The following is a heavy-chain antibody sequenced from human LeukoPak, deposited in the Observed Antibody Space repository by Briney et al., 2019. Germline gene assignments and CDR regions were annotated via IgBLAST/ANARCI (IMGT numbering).Heavy chain of an antibody. V-gene: IGHV3-7*03. J-gene: IGHJ6*02. CDR3: ARAEYCYYCGMDV. CDR2: INSDGSEG. CDR1: GFTFSGFW. D-gene: IGHD2/OR15-2a*01. Sequence: PGGSLRLSCAVSGFTFSGFWMSWSRQAPGKGLEWVASINSDGSEGYYADVVKGRFTISRDNAKNSLYLQMNSLRAEDTAVYYCARAEYCYYCGMDVWGQGTTVIVSS.